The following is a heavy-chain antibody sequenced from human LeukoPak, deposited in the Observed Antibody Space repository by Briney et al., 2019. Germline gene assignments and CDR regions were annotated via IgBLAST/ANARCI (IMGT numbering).Heavy chain of an antibody. D-gene: IGHD5-18*01. CDR1: GYTFTGYY. Sequence: ASVKVSCKASGYTFTGYYMHWVRQAPGQGLEWMGRINPNSGGTNFAQKFQGRVTMTRDTSISTAYMELSGLRSDDTAVYYCARAGYTYGWSSDFWGQGTLVTVSS. J-gene: IGHJ4*02. CDR2: INPNSGGT. CDR3: ARAGYTYGWSSDF. V-gene: IGHV1-2*02.